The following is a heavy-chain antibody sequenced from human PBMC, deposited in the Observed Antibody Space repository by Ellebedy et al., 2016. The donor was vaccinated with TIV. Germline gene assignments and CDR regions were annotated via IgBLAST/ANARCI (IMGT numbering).Heavy chain of an antibody. Sequence: AASVKVSCKASGYTFTSYYMHWVRQATGQGLEWMGIINPSGGSTTYAQKLQGRVTMTRDTSTSTVYMELSSLRSEDTAVYYRARARSSGWLHTPDYWGQGTLVIVSS. J-gene: IGHJ4*02. CDR2: INPSGGST. V-gene: IGHV1-46*04. D-gene: IGHD6-19*01. CDR1: GYTFTSYY. CDR3: ARARSSGWLHTPDY.